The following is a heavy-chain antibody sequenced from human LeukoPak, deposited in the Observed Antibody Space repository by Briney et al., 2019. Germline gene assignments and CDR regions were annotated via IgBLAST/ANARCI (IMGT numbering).Heavy chain of an antibody. V-gene: IGHV3-30*18. CDR2: ISYDGNKG. D-gene: IGHD4-17*01. J-gene: IGHJ4*02. CDR1: GFTFPTYG. Sequence: GSLRLSCAGSGFTFPTYGMHWVRQAQGKGLEWVAYISYDGNKGYYTDSVKGRFTISRDNSKNMLFLQMNSLRIEDTGVYYCAKDSTRDYGYYGMPESWGQGTLVTVS. CDR3: AKDSTRDYGYYGMPES.